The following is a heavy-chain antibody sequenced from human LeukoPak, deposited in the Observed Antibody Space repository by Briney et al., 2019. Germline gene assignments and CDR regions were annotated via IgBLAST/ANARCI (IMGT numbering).Heavy chain of an antibody. Sequence: ASVKVSCKASGYTFTSYGISWVRQAPGQGLEWMGWISAYNGNTNYAQKLQGRVTMTTDTSTSTAYMELRSLRSDDTAVYYCARDHSSGWYYIAAFDIWGQGTMVTVSS. J-gene: IGHJ3*02. CDR3: ARDHSSGWYYIAAFDI. D-gene: IGHD6-19*01. CDR1: GYTFTSYG. V-gene: IGHV1-18*01. CDR2: ISAYNGNT.